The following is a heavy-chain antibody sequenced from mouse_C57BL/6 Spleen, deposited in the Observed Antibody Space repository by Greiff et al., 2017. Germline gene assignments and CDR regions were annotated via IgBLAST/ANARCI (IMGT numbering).Heavy chain of an antibody. J-gene: IGHJ4*01. CDR3: ARRGNYDYYAMDY. CDR1: GYTFTSYW. V-gene: IGHV1-50*01. D-gene: IGHD2-1*01. Sequence: VQLQQPGAELVKPGASVKLSCKASGYTFTSYWMQWVKQRPGQGLEWIGEIDPSDSYTNYNQKFKGKATLTVDTSSSPAYMQLSSLTSEDSAVYYCARRGNYDYYAMDYWGQGTSVTVSS. CDR2: IDPSDSYT.